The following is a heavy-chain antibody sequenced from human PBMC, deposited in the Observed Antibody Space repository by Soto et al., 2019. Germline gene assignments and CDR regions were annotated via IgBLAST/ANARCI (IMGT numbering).Heavy chain of an antibody. J-gene: IGHJ4*02. CDR2: SNPNSGVT. CDR1: GYTFTGYY. D-gene: IGHD6-19*01. CDR3: ARGPKQTPTYSNSWFVPDY. Sequence: QVQLVQSGAEVKKSGASVKVSCKASGYTFTGYYIHWVRQAPGQGLEGMGWSNPNSGVTNYAQKFQGRVTMTRDTSITTAYMELSRLRSDDTAVYYCARGPKQTPTYSNSWFVPDYWGQGTLVTVSS. V-gene: IGHV1-2*02.